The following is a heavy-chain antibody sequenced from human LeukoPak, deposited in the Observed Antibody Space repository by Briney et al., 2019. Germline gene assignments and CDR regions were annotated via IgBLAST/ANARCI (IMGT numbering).Heavy chain of an antibody. Sequence: GGSLRLSCAASGFTFSSYGMNWVRQAPGKGLEWVSSISSSSSYIYYADSVKGRFTISRDNAKNSLYLQVNSLRAEDTAIYHCARQTSGRYSAYFDSWGQGILVTVSS. V-gene: IGHV3-21*01. CDR2: ISSSSSYI. D-gene: IGHD6-19*01. J-gene: IGHJ5*01. CDR3: ARQTSGRYSAYFDS. CDR1: GFTFSSYG.